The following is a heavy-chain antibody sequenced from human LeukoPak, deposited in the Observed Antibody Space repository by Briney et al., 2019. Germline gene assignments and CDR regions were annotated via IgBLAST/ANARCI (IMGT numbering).Heavy chain of an antibody. Sequence: VASVTVSYKASGYTFTAYYVHWLRQAPGQGLEWMGWINPDSGGTDYAQKFQGRVTMTTDTSISTSYMELSRLTSDDTAVYYCARPYSSRWDDWFDPWGQGTLVTVSS. CDR2: INPDSGGT. J-gene: IGHJ5*02. CDR1: GYTFTAYY. D-gene: IGHD6-13*01. V-gene: IGHV1-2*02. CDR3: ARPYSSRWDDWFDP.